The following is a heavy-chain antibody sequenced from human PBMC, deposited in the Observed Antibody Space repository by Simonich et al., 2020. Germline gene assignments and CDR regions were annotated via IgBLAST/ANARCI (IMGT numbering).Heavy chain of an antibody. Sequence: QVQLVKSGAEVKKPGASGKVSCKASGYTFTRYGISWGRQAPGQGVEWMGWIIAYNGNTNYAQTLQGRVTMTTDTSTSTAYMELRSLRSDDTAVYYCARSTTGTTAFDIWGQGTMVTVSS. V-gene: IGHV1-18*01. CDR3: ARSTTGTTAFDI. CDR2: IIAYNGNT. J-gene: IGHJ3*02. D-gene: IGHD1-1*01. CDR1: GYTFTRYG.